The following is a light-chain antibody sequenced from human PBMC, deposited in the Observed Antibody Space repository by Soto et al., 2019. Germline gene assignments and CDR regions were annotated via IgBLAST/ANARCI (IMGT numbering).Light chain of an antibody. CDR1: QSVSSN. V-gene: IGKV3-15*01. J-gene: IGKJ1*01. Sequence: EIVLTQPPSTLYLAPEERATLSCSASQSVSSNLAWYQQKPGQAPRLLIYGASTRATGIPARFSGSGSGTEFTLTISSLQSEDFAVYYCQQYNNWPPWTFGQGTKVDI. CDR2: GAS. CDR3: QQYNNWPPWT.